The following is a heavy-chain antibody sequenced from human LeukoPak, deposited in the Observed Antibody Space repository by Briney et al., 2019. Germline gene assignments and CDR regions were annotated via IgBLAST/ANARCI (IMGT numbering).Heavy chain of an antibody. Sequence: GGSLRLSCTASGFTFNNYAMSWVRQAPGKGLEWVSASSASGDSPYYAASVKGRFTTSRDNSKNTLDLQMNSLRVEDTAVYYCAKGVYGSGSYREYFEQWGQGTLVTVSS. J-gene: IGHJ1*01. CDR3: AKGVYGSGSYREYFEQ. D-gene: IGHD3-10*01. V-gene: IGHV3-23*01. CDR2: SSASGDSP. CDR1: GFTFNNYA.